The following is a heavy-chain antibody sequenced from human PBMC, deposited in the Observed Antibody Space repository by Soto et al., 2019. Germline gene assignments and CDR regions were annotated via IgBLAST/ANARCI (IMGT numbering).Heavy chain of an antibody. D-gene: IGHD3-3*01. Sequence: SETLSLTCTVSGGSISSYYCSFIRQPAWKGLEWIGRIYTSGSTNYNPSLKSRVTMSVDTSKNQFSLKLSSVTAADTAVYYCAREDFWSGNYYYYGMDVWGQGTTVTVSS. CDR2: IYTSGST. CDR3: AREDFWSGNYYYYGMDV. CDR1: GGSISSYY. J-gene: IGHJ6*02. V-gene: IGHV4-4*07.